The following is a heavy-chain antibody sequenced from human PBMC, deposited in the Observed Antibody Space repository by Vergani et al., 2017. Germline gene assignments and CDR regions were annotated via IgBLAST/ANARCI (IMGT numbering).Heavy chain of an antibody. CDR2: IDPSDSYT. J-gene: IGHJ6*03. CDR3: ARGCTVTTKYYFMDV. CDR1: GYSFTSYW. V-gene: IGHV5-10-1*03. D-gene: IGHD4-17*01. Sequence: EVQLVQSGAEVKKPGESLRISCKGSGYSFTSYWISWVRQMPGKGLEWMGRIDPSDSYTNYSPSFQGHGTISAVKSISTAYLQWSSLQASDNAMYYCARGCTVTTKYYFMDVWGKGTTVTVSS.